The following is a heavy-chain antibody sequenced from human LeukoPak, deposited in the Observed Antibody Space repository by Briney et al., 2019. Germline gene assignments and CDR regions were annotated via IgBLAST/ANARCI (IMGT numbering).Heavy chain of an antibody. CDR3: ARDRIQKLRHFDY. D-gene: IGHD6-6*01. CDR2: INPNSGGT. V-gene: IGHV1-2*02. J-gene: IGHJ4*02. CDR1: GYTFTGYY. Sequence: VSVKVSCKASGYTFTGYYMHWVRQAPGQGLEWMGWINPNSGGTNYAQKFQGRVTMTRDTSISTAYMELSRLRSDDTAVYYCARDRIQKLRHFDYWGQGTLVTVSS.